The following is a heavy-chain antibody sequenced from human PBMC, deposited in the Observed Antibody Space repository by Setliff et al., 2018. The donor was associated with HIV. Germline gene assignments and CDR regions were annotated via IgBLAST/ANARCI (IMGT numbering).Heavy chain of an antibody. V-gene: IGHV4-4*09. D-gene: IGHD3-22*01. Sequence: NPSETLSLTCTVSGDSISTDYWTWIRQPPGKGLEWIGYIYNSASTSYNPSLKSRVTISVDTSKNQFSLKLSSATAADTAVYYCARSRLHYYDSSGYYPSYFDYWGQGTLVTVSS. CDR2: IYNSAST. CDR3: ARSRLHYYDSSGYYPSYFDY. CDR1: GDSISTDY. J-gene: IGHJ4*02.